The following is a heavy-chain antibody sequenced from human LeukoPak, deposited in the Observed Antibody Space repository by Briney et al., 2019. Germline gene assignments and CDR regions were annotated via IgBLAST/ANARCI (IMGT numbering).Heavy chain of an antibody. CDR1: GITLSNYG. Sequence: GGSLRLSCAVSGITLSNYGMSWVRQAPGKGLEWVAGISDSGGSTSYVDSVKGRFTISRDNAKNTLYLQMNSLRAEDTAVYFCAKRGVVIRVILVGFHKQAYYFDSWGQGALVTVSS. J-gene: IGHJ4*02. D-gene: IGHD3-10*01. CDR2: ISDSGGST. V-gene: IGHV3-23*01. CDR3: AKRGVVIRVILVGFHKQAYYFDS.